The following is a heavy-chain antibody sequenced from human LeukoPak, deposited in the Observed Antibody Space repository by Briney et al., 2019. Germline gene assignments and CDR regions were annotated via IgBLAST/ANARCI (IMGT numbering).Heavy chain of an antibody. CDR1: GGSFSGYY. Sequence: SETLSLTCAVYGGSFSGYYWSWIRQPPAKGLEWIGEINHSGSTNYNPSLKSRVTISVDTSKNQFSLILSSVTAADTAVYYCAREDSLYAMDVWGQGTTVTVSS. CDR2: INHSGST. CDR3: AREDSLYAMDV. J-gene: IGHJ6*02. V-gene: IGHV4-34*01. D-gene: IGHD2-15*01.